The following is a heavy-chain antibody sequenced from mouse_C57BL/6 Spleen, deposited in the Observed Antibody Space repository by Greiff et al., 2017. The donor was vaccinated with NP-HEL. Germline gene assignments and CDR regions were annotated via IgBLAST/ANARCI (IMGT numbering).Heavy chain of an antibody. V-gene: IGHV3-6*01. D-gene: IGHD2-4*01. Sequence: EVKLVESGPGLVKPSQSLSLTCSVTGYSITSGYYWNWIRQFPGNKLEWMGYISYDGSNNYNPSLKNRISITRDTSKNQFFLKLNSVTTEDTATYYCARGGMITRIFDDWGQGTTLTVSS. CDR2: ISYDGSN. CDR1: GYSITSGYY. J-gene: IGHJ2*01. CDR3: ARGGMITRIFDD.